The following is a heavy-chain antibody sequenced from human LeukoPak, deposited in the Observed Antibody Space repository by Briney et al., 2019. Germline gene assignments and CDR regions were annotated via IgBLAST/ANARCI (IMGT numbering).Heavy chain of an antibody. CDR3: ARHPLIEYSSSDY. CDR1: GGSISSSSYY. D-gene: IGHD6-6*01. CDR2: IYYSGST. V-gene: IGHV4-39*01. Sequence: PSETLSLTCTVSGGSISSSSYYWGWIRQPPGKGREWIGSIYYSGSTYYNPSLKSRVTIPVDSSKTQFTLKLSSVTAADTAVYYCARHPLIEYSSSDYWGQGTLVTVSS. J-gene: IGHJ4*02.